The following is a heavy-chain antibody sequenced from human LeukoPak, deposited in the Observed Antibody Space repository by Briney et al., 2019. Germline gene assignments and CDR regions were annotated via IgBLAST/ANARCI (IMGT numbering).Heavy chain of an antibody. Sequence: ASVKVSCKASGYTFTVYYMHWVRQAPGRGLEWMGRINPNSGGTNYAQKFQGRVTVTRDTSISTAYMELSRLRSDHTAVYYCARVVPTYDILTGYFIDYWGQGTLVTVSS. D-gene: IGHD3-9*01. J-gene: IGHJ4*02. CDR1: GYTFTVYY. CDR2: INPNSGGT. V-gene: IGHV1-2*06. CDR3: ARVVPTYDILTGYFIDY.